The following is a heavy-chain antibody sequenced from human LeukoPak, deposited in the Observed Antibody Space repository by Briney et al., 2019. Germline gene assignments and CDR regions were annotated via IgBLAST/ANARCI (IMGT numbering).Heavy chain of an antibody. CDR3: TTDPYVGVHFDY. CDR2: IKTNTGGGTA. CDR1: GFTFSNAW. V-gene: IGHV3-15*01. D-gene: IGHD1-26*01. Sequence: GGSLRLSCAASGFTFSNAWMSWVRQAPGKGLEWVGRIKTNTGGGTADYAAPVKGRFTISRDDSKNTLYLQMNSLKTEDTAAYYCTTDPYVGVHFDYWGQGTLVTVSS. J-gene: IGHJ4*02.